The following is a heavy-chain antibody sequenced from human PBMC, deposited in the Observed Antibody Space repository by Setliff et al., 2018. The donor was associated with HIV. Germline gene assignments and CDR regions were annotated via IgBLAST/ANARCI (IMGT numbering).Heavy chain of an antibody. CDR3: AKGVAGLQYYYYYMDV. V-gene: IGHV4-34*01. D-gene: IGHD6-19*01. CDR2: ITHSGST. CDR1: GGSLSGYY. Sequence: SETLSLTCAVYGGSLSGYYWTWIRQPPGKGLEWIGEITHSGSTNYNPSLETRVTISVDTSKNQFSLKLSSVTAADTAVYYCAKGVAGLQYYYYYMDVWGKGTTVTVSS. J-gene: IGHJ6*03.